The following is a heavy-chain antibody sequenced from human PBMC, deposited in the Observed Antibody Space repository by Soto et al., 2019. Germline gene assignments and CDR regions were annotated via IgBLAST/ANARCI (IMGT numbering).Heavy chain of an antibody. CDR1: RLTFSTYD. Sequence: QVQLVESGGGVVQPGTSLRLSCAASRLTFSTYDMHWVRQAPGKGLEWVALIWSDASREFYADSVKGRFSISRDNSKNKLFLQMNGLRAEDTGVYYWAGEPKGGAYDMDVWGQGTTVTVSS. V-gene: IGHV3-33*01. CDR3: AGEPKGGAYDMDV. J-gene: IGHJ6*02. CDR2: IWSDASRE. D-gene: IGHD3-16*01.